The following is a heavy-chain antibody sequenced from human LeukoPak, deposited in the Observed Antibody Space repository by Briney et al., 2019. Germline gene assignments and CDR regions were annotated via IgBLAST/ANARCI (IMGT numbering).Heavy chain of an antibody. V-gene: IGHV3-48*01. D-gene: IGHD1-26*01. Sequence: GGSLRLSCAASGFTFSSYSMNWVRQAPGKGLEWVSYISSSSSTIYYADSVKGRFTISRDNAKNSLYLQMNSLRAEDTAVYYCARAGIVGADYWGQGTLVTVSS. CDR3: ARAGIVGADY. CDR2: ISSSSSTI. J-gene: IGHJ4*02. CDR1: GFTFSSYS.